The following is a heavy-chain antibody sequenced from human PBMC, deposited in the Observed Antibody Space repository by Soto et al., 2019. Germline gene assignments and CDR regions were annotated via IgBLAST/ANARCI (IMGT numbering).Heavy chain of an antibody. CDR1: GFTFSSYA. CDR3: ARDPEKYSGSDLGIDY. Sequence: PGGSLRLSCAASGFTFSSYAMSWVRQAPGEGLEWVSSISGSGTSTYYADSVKGRFTISRDNSKNSLYLQMNSLRAEDTAVYYCARDPEKYSGSDLGIDYWGQGTLVTVSS. V-gene: IGHV3-23*01. D-gene: IGHD5-12*01. J-gene: IGHJ4*02. CDR2: ISGSGTST.